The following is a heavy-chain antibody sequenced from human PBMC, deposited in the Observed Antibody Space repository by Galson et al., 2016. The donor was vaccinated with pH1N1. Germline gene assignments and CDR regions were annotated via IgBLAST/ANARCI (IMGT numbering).Heavy chain of an antibody. J-gene: IGHJ5*02. CDR2: VYPGDSDT. V-gene: IGHV5-51*01. Sequence: SGAEVKKPGESLKISCKGSGYNFTTYWIGWVRQMPGKGLEWMGIVYPGDSDTKYSLSFQGRVAFSVDKSTSTAYLQWSSLKASDTAIYYCARLDRNCSGGTCFTFWFDPCGQGTLVTVSS. CDR3: ARLDRNCSGGTCFTFWFDP. CDR1: GYNFTTYW. D-gene: IGHD2-15*01.